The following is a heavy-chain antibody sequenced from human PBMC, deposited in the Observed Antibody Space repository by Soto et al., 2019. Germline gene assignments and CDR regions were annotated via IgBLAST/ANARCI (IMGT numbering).Heavy chain of an antibody. D-gene: IGHD5-18*01. CDR3: AREGSGYSYGLTQVDY. V-gene: IGHV1-2*02. Sequence: QVQLVQSGAEVKKPGASVKVSCKASGYTFTGYYMHWVRQAPGQGLEWMGWINPNSGGTNYAQKFQGRVTMTRDTSISKAYMELSRLRSDDTAVYYCAREGSGYSYGLTQVDYWGQGTLVTVSS. CDR1: GYTFTGYY. CDR2: INPNSGGT. J-gene: IGHJ4*02.